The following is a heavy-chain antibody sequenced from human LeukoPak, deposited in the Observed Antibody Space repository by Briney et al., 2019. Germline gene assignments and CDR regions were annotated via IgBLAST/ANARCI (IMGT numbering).Heavy chain of an antibody. Sequence: GGSLRLSCAASGFTFSSHAMSWVRQAPGKGLEWVSAISGSGGSTYYADSVKGRFTISRDNSKNTLYLQMNSLRAEDTAVYYCATSVVVVAARYFDYWGQGTLVTVSS. CDR1: GFTFSSHA. J-gene: IGHJ4*02. V-gene: IGHV3-23*01. CDR2: ISGSGGST. D-gene: IGHD2-15*01. CDR3: ATSVVVVAARYFDY.